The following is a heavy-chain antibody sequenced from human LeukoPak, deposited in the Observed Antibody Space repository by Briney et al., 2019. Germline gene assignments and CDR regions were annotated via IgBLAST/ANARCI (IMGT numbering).Heavy chain of an antibody. CDR3: ARVGIQLWQDYFDS. V-gene: IGHV3-7*01. D-gene: IGHD5-18*01. J-gene: IGHJ4*02. Sequence: PGGSLRLSCAASGFTFSGYWMSWVRQAPGKGREWVANIKQDGSEKYYVDSVKGRFTISRDNAKNSLYLQMNSLRAEDTAVYYCARVGIQLWQDYFDSWGQGTLVTVSS. CDR1: GFTFSGYW. CDR2: IKQDGSEK.